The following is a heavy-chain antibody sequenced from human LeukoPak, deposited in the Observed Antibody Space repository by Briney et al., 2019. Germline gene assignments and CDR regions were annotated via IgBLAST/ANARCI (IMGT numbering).Heavy chain of an antibody. V-gene: IGHV3-15*01. Sequence: GGSLRLSCAASGFTFSNAWMSWVRQAPGKGLEWVGRIRGKTDGGTTDYAAPVKGRFTISRDDSKNTLYLQMNSLKTEDTAVYYCTTVFPPGWGQGTLVTVSS. CDR3: TTVFPPG. D-gene: IGHD2-8*02. CDR1: GFTFSNAW. CDR2: IRGKTDGGTT. J-gene: IGHJ4*02.